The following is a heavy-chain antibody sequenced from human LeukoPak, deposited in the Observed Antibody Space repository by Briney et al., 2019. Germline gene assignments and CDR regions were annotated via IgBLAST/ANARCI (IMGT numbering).Heavy chain of an antibody. J-gene: IGHJ4*02. V-gene: IGHV5-51*01. CDR1: GYTFISHW. CDR3: ASHSSSWYGWL. CDR2: IYPGDSDT. Sequence: GESLKISCKGSGYTFISHWIGWVRQMPGKGLEWMGTIYPGDSDTRYSPSFQGQVTISADKSISTAYLQWSSLKASDTAMYYCASHSSSWYGWLWGQGTLVTVSS. D-gene: IGHD6-13*01.